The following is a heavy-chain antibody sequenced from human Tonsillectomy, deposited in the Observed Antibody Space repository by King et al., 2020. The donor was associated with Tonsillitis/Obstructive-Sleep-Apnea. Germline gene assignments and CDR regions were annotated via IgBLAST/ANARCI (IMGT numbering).Heavy chain of an antibody. J-gene: IGHJ4*02. CDR3: AKVLRVAPSTPSYFAS. Sequence: VQLVESGGSLVQPGGSLRLSCAASGFTFSNYAMTWVRQAPGKGLEWVSSISASGVSTYYADSVKGRFTISRDNSKNTLSLQMNSLRAEDTAFYYCAKVLRVAPSTPSYFASWGQGTLVTVSS. D-gene: IGHD2-2*01. CDR1: GFTFSNYA. CDR2: ISASGVST. V-gene: IGHV3-23*04.